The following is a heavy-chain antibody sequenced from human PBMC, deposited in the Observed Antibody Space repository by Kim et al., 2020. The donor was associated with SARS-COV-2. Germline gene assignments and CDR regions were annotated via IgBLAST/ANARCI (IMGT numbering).Heavy chain of an antibody. CDR2: ISGYNGKT. V-gene: IGHV1-18*01. J-gene: IGHJ3*02. CDR3: ARDRPLRGGGINWGEDAFDI. D-gene: IGHD3-16*01. Sequence: ASVKVSCKASGFPFDHYGISWVRQAPGQGLEWMGWISGYNGKTDVAQKFQGRVTMTTDTSTSTAYMDIRSLRSDDRAVYYCARDRPLRGGGINWGEDAFDIWGQGTMVTVSS. CDR1: GFPFDHYG.